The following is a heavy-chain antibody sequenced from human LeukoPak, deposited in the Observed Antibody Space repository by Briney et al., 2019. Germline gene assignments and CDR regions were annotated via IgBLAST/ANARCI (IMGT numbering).Heavy chain of an antibody. CDR2: IWYDGSNK. J-gene: IGHJ3*02. D-gene: IGHD6-13*01. Sequence: GGSLRLSCAASGFTFSSYGMHWVRQAPGKGLEWVAFIWYDGSNKYYPDSVKGRFTISRDNSKNTLYLQMNSLRAEDTAVYYCARDQRVAYSSSWYGGAFDIWGQGTMVTVSS. CDR1: GFTFSSYG. CDR3: ARDQRVAYSSSWYGGAFDI. V-gene: IGHV3-33*01.